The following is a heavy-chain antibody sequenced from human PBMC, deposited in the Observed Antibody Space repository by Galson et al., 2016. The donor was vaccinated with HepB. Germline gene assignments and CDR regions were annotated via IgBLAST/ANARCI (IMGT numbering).Heavy chain of an antibody. CDR1: GGSFSGYY. D-gene: IGHD3-10*01. CDR3: ARAFYGAGSWFDP. CDR2: INHSGST. J-gene: IGHJ5*02. Sequence: SETLSLTCGVYGGSFSGYYWNWIRQPPGRGLGWIGEINHSGSTNYNPSLKSQVTISVDTSQNQFSLKLISVTAADTAVYYCARAFYGAGSWFDPWGQGTLVTVSS. V-gene: IGHV4-34*01.